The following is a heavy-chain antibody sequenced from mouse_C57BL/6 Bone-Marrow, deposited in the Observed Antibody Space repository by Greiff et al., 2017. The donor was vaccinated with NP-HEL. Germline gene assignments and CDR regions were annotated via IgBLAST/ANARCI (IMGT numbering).Heavy chain of an antibody. D-gene: IGHD1-1*01. CDR1: VFTFSDYG. CDR3: ARIPYYYGSSYWYFDV. Sequence: EVKVVESGGGLVKPGGSLKLSCAASVFTFSDYGMHWVRQAPEKGLEWVAYISSGSSTIYYADTVKGRFTISRDNAKNTLFLQMTSLRSEDTAMYYCARIPYYYGSSYWYFDVWGTGTTVTVSS. CDR2: ISSGSSTI. J-gene: IGHJ1*03. V-gene: IGHV5-17*01.